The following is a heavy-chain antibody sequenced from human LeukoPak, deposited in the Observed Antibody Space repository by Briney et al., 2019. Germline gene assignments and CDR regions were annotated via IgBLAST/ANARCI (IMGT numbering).Heavy chain of an antibody. CDR1: GYTFTGYY. D-gene: IGHD2-2*01. CDR3: ARDRGRSSTSCSKRSAEYFQH. Sequence: ASVKVSCKASGYTFTGYYMHWVRQAPGQGLEWMGWINPNSGGTNYAQKFQGRVTMTRDTSISTAYMELSRLRSDDTAVYYCARDRGRSSTSCSKRSAEYFQHWGQGTLVTVSS. J-gene: IGHJ1*01. CDR2: INPNSGGT. V-gene: IGHV1-2*02.